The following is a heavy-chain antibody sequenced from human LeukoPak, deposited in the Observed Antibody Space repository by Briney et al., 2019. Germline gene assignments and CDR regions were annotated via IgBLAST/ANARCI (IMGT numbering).Heavy chain of an antibody. V-gene: IGHV3-7*01. D-gene: IGHD3-16*02. CDR1: GFTFSSYW. Sequence: GGSLRLSCAASGFTFSSYWMSWVRQAPGKGLEWVANIKQDGSEKYYVDSVKGRFTISRDNAKNSLYLQMNSLRAEDTAVYYCARDWGRTMITFGGVIVINSFDYWGQGTLVTVSS. CDR3: ARDWGRTMITFGGVIVINSFDY. J-gene: IGHJ4*02. CDR2: IKQDGSEK.